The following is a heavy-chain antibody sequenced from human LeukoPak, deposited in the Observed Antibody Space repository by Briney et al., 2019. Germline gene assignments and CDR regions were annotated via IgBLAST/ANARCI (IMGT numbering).Heavy chain of an antibody. CDR2: ISGSGGST. V-gene: IGHV3-23*01. J-gene: IGHJ4*02. Sequence: GGSLRLSCAASGFTFSSYAMSWVRQAPGKGLEWASAISGSGGSTYYADSVKGRFTISRDNSKNTLYLQMNSLRAEDTAVYYCAKGEGSGWYYFDYWGQGTLVTVSS. CDR3: AKGEGSGWYYFDY. CDR1: GFTFSSYA. D-gene: IGHD6-19*01.